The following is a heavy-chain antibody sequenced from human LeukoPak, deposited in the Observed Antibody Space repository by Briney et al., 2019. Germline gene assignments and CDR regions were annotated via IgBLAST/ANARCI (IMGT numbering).Heavy chain of an antibody. Sequence: ASVKVSCKSSGYTLTTQSMNWVRQAPAQGLEWMGWINTDSGSSTYVQGFTGRFVFSVDTSVSTAYLQISSLKTEDTGVYYCAREILRLDIWGQGTIVTVSS. CDR2: INTDSGSS. CDR1: GYTLTTQS. CDR3: AREILRLDI. J-gene: IGHJ3*02. V-gene: IGHV7-4-1*02.